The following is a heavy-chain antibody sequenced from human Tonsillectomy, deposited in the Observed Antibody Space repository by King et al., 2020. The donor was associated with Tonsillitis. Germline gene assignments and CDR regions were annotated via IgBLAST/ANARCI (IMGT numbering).Heavy chain of an antibody. J-gene: IGHJ4*02. CDR2: INSGGST. V-gene: IGHV3-53*04. Sequence: VQLVESGGGLVQPGGSLRLSCAASGFSVSRNYMSWVRQAPGKGLEWVSVINSGGSTNYADSVKCRFTISRHNSENTVYLQMNSLRAEDTAVYYCARDTSHPGYYDYWGQGTLVTVSS. CDR1: GFSVSRNY. CDR3: ARDTSHPGYYDY. D-gene: IGHD3-22*01.